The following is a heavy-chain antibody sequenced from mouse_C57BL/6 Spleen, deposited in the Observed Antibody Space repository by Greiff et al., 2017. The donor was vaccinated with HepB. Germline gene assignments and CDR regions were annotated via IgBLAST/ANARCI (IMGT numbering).Heavy chain of an antibody. Sequence: VQLQQPGAELVRPGASVKLSCTASGFNIKDDYMHWVKQRPEQGLEWIGWIDPENGDTEYASKFQGKATITADTSSNTAYLQLSSLTSEDTAVYYCTSTMIKAWFAYWGQGTLVTVSA. J-gene: IGHJ3*01. CDR1: GFNIKDDY. V-gene: IGHV14-4*01. CDR2: IDPENGDT. D-gene: IGHD2-4*01. CDR3: TSTMIKAWFAY.